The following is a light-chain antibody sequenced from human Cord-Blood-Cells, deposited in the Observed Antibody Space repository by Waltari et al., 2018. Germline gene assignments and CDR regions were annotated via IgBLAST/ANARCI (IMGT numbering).Light chain of an antibody. V-gene: IGKV1-39*01. CDR2: AAS. CDR1: QSISSY. Sequence: DIQSTKSPSSLSASVGARVTITCRASQSISSYLNWYQQKPGKAPKLLIYAASSLQSGVPSRFSGSGSGTDVTRTISSLQPEDFATYYCQQSYSTPYTFGQGTKLEIK. CDR3: QQSYSTPYT. J-gene: IGKJ2*01.